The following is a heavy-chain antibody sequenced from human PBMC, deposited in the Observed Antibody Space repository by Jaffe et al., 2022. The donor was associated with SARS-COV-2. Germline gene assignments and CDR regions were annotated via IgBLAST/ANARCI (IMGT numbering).Heavy chain of an antibody. V-gene: IGHV3-30-3*01. Sequence: QVQLVESGGGVVQPGRSLRLSCAASGFTFSSYAMHWVRQAPGKGLEWVAVISYDGSNKYYADSVKGRFTISRDNSKNTLYLQMNSLRAEDTAVYYCARNQGYSSGPSSYWGQGTLVTVSS. CDR2: ISYDGSNK. D-gene: IGHD6-19*01. J-gene: IGHJ4*02. CDR1: GFTFSSYA. CDR3: ARNQGYSSGPSSY.